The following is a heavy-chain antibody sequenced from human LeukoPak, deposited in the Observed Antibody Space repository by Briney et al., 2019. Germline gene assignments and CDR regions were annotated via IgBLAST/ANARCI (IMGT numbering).Heavy chain of an antibody. J-gene: IGHJ4*02. CDR2: IRSSGSPI. V-gene: IGHV3-48*02. CDR1: GFTFSGYS. Sequence: GGSLRLSCAASGFTFSGYSMNWVRQAPGRGLEWVSYIRSSGSPIYYADSVKGRFTISRDNAKNSVYLQMNSLRDEDTAVYYCVRDPDALDYWGQGTLVTVSS. CDR3: VRDPDALDY.